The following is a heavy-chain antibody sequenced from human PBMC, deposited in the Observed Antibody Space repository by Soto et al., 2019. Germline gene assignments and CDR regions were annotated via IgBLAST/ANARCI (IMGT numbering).Heavy chain of an antibody. CDR1: GYTFTGYY. D-gene: IGHD2-2*01. Sequence: ASVKVSCKASGYTFTGYYMHWVRQAPGQGLEWMGWINPNSGGTNYAQKFQGWVTMTRDTSISTAYMELSRLRSDDTAVYYCARSALNCSSTSCYADYYYYYMDVWGKGTTVTVSS. CDR3: ARSALNCSSTSCYADYYYYYMDV. J-gene: IGHJ6*03. CDR2: INPNSGGT. V-gene: IGHV1-2*04.